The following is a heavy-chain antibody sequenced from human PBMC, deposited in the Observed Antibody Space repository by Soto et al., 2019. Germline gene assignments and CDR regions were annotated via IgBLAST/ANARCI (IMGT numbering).Heavy chain of an antibody. J-gene: IGHJ1*01. CDR2: INLDGSEK. V-gene: IGHV3-7*05. D-gene: IGHD1-1*01. CDR1: GFTFRSYW. Sequence: EGQLVESGGGLVQPGGSLRLSCQVSGFTFRSYWMTWVRRAPGKGLEWVANINLDGSEKYYVDAVKGRFTISRDNAKNSLHLELSDLRANDTAVYYCARGAMAGNEVPGDWGQGTLVTVS. CDR3: ARGAMAGNEVPGD.